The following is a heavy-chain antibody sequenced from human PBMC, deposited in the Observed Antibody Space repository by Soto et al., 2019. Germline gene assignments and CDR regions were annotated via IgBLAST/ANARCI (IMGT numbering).Heavy chain of an antibody. CDR3: ARVSGYYFLDY. CDR2: ISAYNGNT. CDR1: GYTFTSYG. Sequence: ASVKVSCKASGYTFTSYGISWVRQAPGQGLEWMGWISAYNGNTNYAQKFQGRVTITSDTSASTAYMELSSLRSEDTAVYYCARVSGYYFLDYWGQGTLVTVSS. J-gene: IGHJ4*02. V-gene: IGHV1-18*01. D-gene: IGHD5-12*01.